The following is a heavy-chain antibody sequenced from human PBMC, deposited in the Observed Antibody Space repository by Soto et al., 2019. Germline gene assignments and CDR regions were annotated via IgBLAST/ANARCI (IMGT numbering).Heavy chain of an antibody. J-gene: IGHJ5*02. V-gene: IGHV4-39*01. CDR3: ARLGHLLASNANWFDP. Sequence: PSETLSLTFTVSGGSISISSYYWGWIRQPPGKGLEWIGSIYYSGSTYYNPSLKSRVTISVDTSKNQFSLKLSSVTAADTAVYYCARLGHLLASNANWFDPWGQGTLVTVSS. CDR2: IYYSGST. D-gene: IGHD2-8*01. CDR1: GGSISISSYY.